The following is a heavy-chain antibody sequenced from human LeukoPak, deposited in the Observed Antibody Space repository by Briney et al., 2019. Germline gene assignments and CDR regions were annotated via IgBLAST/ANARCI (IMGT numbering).Heavy chain of an antibody. CDR3: ARVDVTMVRGAQYYYYYGMDV. Sequence: ASVKVSCKASVGTFSSYAISWVRQAPGQGLEWMGGIIPIFGTANYAQKFQGRVTITADESTSTAYMELSSLRSEDTAVYYCARVDVTMVRGAQYYYYYGMDVWGKGTTVTVSS. CDR2: IIPIFGTA. J-gene: IGHJ6*04. CDR1: VGTFSSYA. V-gene: IGHV1-69*13. D-gene: IGHD3-10*01.